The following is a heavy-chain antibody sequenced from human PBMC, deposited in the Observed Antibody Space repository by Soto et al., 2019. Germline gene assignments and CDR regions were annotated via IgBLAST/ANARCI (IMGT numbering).Heavy chain of an antibody. V-gene: IGHV1-8*01. D-gene: IGHD3-16*01. Sequence: QVQLVQSGAEVKKPGASVKVSCKASGYTFTSYDINWVRLATGQGLEWMGWMNPNSGNTAYAQKFQGSSTMTRNTSISTAYMELSRLRSDDTAVYYCARLKQDYAVAWGQGTLVTVSS. CDR1: GYTFTSYD. CDR3: ARLKQDYAVA. J-gene: IGHJ5*02. CDR2: MNPNSGNT.